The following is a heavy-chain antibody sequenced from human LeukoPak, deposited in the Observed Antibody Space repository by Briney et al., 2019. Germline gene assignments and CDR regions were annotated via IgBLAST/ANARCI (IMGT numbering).Heavy chain of an antibody. D-gene: IGHD1-1*01. Sequence: PSETLSLTCTVSGGSISSYYWSWIRQPPGKGLEWIGYIYYSGSTNYNPSLKSRVTISVDTSKNQFSLKLSSVTAADTAVYYRAREGWNYYFDYWGQGTLVTVSS. CDR3: AREGWNYYFDY. J-gene: IGHJ4*02. CDR2: IYYSGST. CDR1: GGSISSYY. V-gene: IGHV4-59*01.